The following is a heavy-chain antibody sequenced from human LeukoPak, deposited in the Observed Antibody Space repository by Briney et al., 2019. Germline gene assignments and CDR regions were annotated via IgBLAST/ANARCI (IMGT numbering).Heavy chain of an antibody. CDR1: GLTFSNYA. Sequence: PGGSLRLSCAASGLTFSNYAMTWVRQAPGKGLEWVSAISTNGDRTYYADSVKGRFTVSRDNSRNTMYLQMNSLRVEDTAVYYCANEIRPNDYWGQGTLVTVSS. J-gene: IGHJ4*02. V-gene: IGHV3-23*01. CDR3: ANEIRPNDY. D-gene: IGHD4-17*01. CDR2: ISTNGDRT.